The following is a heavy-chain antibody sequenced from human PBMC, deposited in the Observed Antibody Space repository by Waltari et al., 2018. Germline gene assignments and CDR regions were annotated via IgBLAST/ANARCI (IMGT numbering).Heavy chain of an antibody. CDR2: IKHSGST. CDR3: ATRGDYDFWSGYLFDY. J-gene: IGHJ4*02. CDR1: GGSFGGYY. D-gene: IGHD3-3*01. V-gene: IGHV4-34*01. Sequence: QVQLQQWGAGLLKPSETLSLTCAVYGGSFGGYYWIWFRQPPGKGLEWIGEIKHSGSTNYNPSLKSRVTISVDTSKNQFSLKLSSVTAADTAVYYCATRGDYDFWSGYLFDYWGQGTLVTVSS.